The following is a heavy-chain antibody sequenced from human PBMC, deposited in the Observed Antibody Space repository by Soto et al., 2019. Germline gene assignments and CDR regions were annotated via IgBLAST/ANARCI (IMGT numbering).Heavy chain of an antibody. CDR2: INSDGSAT. D-gene: IGHD4-17*01. Sequence: AGGSLRLSCAASGFNFSIYWMHWVRQAPGKGLVWVSRINSDGSATYYADSVKGRFTISRDNAKNTLYLQMHSLRAEDTAVYYCVRGGAYGDYRLDYWGQGXPVTVYS. J-gene: IGHJ4*02. CDR1: GFNFSIYW. CDR3: VRGGAYGDYRLDY. V-gene: IGHV3-74*01.